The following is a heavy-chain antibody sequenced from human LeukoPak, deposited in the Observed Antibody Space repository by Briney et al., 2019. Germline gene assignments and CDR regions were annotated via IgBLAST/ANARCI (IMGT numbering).Heavy chain of an antibody. CDR2: INPNIGAT. CDR3: ARDRVGSGWLRPFYFEN. J-gene: IGHJ4*02. Sequence: ASVKVSCKPSGYTFTCYYLHWVRQAPGQALEWMGWINPNIGATMYAQKFQGRVTMTRYTSIRTAYMELNSLRSDDTAVYYCARDRVGSGWLRPFYFENLGQGTLVTVSS. D-gene: IGHD6-19*01. V-gene: IGHV1-2*02. CDR1: GYTFTCYY.